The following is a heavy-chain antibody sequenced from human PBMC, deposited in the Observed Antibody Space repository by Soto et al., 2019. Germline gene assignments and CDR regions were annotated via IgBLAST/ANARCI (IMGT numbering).Heavy chain of an antibody. D-gene: IGHD2-8*02. J-gene: IGHJ4*02. V-gene: IGHV1-18*01. CDR1: GYTFTSYG. CDR2: ISASNGNT. Sequence: QVQLVQSGAEVKKPGASVKVSCKASGYTFTSYGISWVRQAPGQGLEWMGWISASNGNTNYAQKLQGRVTMTTVTPPRPAYRELGRLRAVDTPVYCWASSLRVGYGLEGASDWGQGTLVTVSS. CDR3: ASSLRVGYGLEGASD.